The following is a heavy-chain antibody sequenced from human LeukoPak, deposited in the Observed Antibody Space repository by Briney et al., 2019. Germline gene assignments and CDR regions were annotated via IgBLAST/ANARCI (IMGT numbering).Heavy chain of an antibody. Sequence: GGSLRLSCAASGFTFSSYGMHWVRQAPGKGLEWVSVIYSGGSTYYADSVKGRFTISRDNSKNTLYLQMNSLRAEDTAVYYCASKRWLQSDFDYWGQGTLVTVSS. CDR3: ASKRWLQSDFDY. CDR1: GFTFSSYG. J-gene: IGHJ4*02. CDR2: IYSGGST. V-gene: IGHV3-66*01. D-gene: IGHD5-24*01.